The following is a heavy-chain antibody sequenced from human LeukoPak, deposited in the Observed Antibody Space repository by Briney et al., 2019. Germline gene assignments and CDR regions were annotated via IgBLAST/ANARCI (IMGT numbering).Heavy chain of an antibody. Sequence: GGSLRLSCAASGFTFSSYGMHWVRQAPGKGLEWVAVIWYGGSNKYYADSVKGRFTIPRDNSKNTLYLQMNSLRAEDTAVYYCAKGGYSYGYSFDYWGQGTLVTVSS. V-gene: IGHV3-33*06. CDR1: GFTFSSYG. J-gene: IGHJ4*02. D-gene: IGHD5-18*01. CDR3: AKGGYSYGYSFDY. CDR2: IWYGGSNK.